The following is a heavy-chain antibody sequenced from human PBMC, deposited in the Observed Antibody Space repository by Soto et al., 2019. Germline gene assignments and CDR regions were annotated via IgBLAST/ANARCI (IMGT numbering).Heavy chain of an antibody. V-gene: IGHV3-23*01. CDR2: LSGSGGTT. CDR3: ARSGGYYYDSSGYYYPFDY. CDR1: GFTFSSYA. J-gene: IGHJ4*02. Sequence: PGGSLRLSCASSGFTFSSYAMSWVRQTPGKGLEWVSTLSGSGGTTYYADSVKGQFTISRDNSKSTLYLQMNSLRAEDTAVYYCARSGGYYYDSSGYYYPFDYWGQGTLVTVSS. D-gene: IGHD3-22*01.